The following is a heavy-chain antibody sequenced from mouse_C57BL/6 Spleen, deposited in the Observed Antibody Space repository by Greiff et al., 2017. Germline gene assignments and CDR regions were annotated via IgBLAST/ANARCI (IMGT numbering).Heavy chain of an antibody. D-gene: IGHD2-4*01. CDR3: AKKGHYDYGYFDY. J-gene: IGHJ2*01. V-gene: IGHV1-19*01. CDR2: INPYNGGT. CDR1: GSTFTDYY. Sequence: EVQLQQSGSVLVKPGASVKMSCKASGSTFTDYYMNWVKQSHGKSLEWIGVINPYNGGTSYNQKFKGKATLTVDKSSSTAYMELNSLTSEDSAVYYCAKKGHYDYGYFDYWGQGTTLTVAS.